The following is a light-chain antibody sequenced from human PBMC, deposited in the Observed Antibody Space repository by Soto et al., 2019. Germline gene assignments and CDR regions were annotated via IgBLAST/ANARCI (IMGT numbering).Light chain of an antibody. J-gene: IGKJ1*01. CDR1: ESISSW. Sequence: DIQMTPSPSTLSASVGDRVTITCRVSESISSWLAWYQQKPGKAPKLLIYKASNLESGVPSRFSGSGSGTEFTLTISSLQPDDFATYYCQQYNSYWTFGQGTKVDIK. CDR3: QQYNSYWT. V-gene: IGKV1-5*03. CDR2: KAS.